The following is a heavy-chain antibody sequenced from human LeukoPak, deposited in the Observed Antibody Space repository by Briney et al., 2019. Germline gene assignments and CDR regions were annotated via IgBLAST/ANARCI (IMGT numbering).Heavy chain of an antibody. Sequence: AGGSLRLSCAVSGFAFGSEAMSWVRQSPARGLEWVASISPGGGTTYYADYVKGRFTISRDNSKNTLYLQMNSLRAEDTAVYYCAKRKHYYDSSGLPLSDAFDIWGQGTMVTVSS. CDR2: ISPGGGTT. D-gene: IGHD3-22*01. CDR1: GFAFGSEA. J-gene: IGHJ3*02. V-gene: IGHV3-23*01. CDR3: AKRKHYYDSSGLPLSDAFDI.